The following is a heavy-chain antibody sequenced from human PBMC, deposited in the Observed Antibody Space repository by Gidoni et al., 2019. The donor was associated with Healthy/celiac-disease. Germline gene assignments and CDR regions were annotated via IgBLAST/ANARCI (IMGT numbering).Heavy chain of an antibody. J-gene: IGHJ1*01. CDR1: GGTFSSYA. D-gene: IGHD6-6*01. CDR3: ARAWYSSSGDFQH. Sequence: ASGGTFSSYAISWVRQALGQGLEWMGGIIPIFGTANYAQKFQGRVTITADESTSTAYMELSRLRSEDTAVYYCARAWYSSSGDFQHWGQGTLVTVSS. CDR2: IIPIFGTA. V-gene: IGHV1-69*01.